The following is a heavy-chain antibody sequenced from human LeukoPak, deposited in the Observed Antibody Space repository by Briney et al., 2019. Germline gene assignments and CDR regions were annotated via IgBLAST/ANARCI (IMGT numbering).Heavy chain of an antibody. V-gene: IGHV4-39*01. J-gene: IGHJ6*03. CDR3: ARGGYGSYDSPIYYYYMDV. Sequence: KPSETLSLTCTVSGGSISSSSYYWGWIRQPPGKGLEWIGSIYYSGSTYYNPSLKSRVTISVDTSKNQFSLKLSSVTAADTAVYYCARGGYGSYDSPIYYYYMDVWGKGTTVTVSS. D-gene: IGHD5-12*01. CDR2: IYYSGST. CDR1: GGSISSSSYY.